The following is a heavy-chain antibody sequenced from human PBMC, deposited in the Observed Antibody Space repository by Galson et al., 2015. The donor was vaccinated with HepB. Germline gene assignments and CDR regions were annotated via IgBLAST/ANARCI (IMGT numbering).Heavy chain of an antibody. CDR3: ARWSPSGASDDALDV. CDR1: GDTFINSA. J-gene: IGHJ3*01. Sequence: SVKVSCKASGDTFINSAIYWVRQAPGQRPEWMGWINGGNGYTEYSQKFQGRVTITRDTSANTVYVKLSSLRSGDTAVYYCARWSPSGASDDALDVWGQGTTVTVSS. CDR2: INGGNGYT. V-gene: IGHV1-3*01. D-gene: IGHD1-26*01.